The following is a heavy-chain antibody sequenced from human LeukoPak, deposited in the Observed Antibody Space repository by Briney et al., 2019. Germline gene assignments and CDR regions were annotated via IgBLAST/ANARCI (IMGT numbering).Heavy chain of an antibody. CDR3: ARDQADCTNGVCYTYFDY. V-gene: IGHV1-69*13. CDR1: GGTFISYA. Sequence: ASVKVSCKASGGTFISYAISWVRQAPGQGLEWMGGIIPIFGTANYAQKFQGRVTITADESTSTAYMELSSLRSEDTAVYYCARDQADCTNGVCYTYFDYWGQGTLVTVSS. J-gene: IGHJ4*02. CDR2: IIPIFGTA. D-gene: IGHD2-8*01.